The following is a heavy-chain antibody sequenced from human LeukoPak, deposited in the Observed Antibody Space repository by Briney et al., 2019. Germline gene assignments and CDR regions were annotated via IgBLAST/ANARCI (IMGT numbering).Heavy chain of an antibody. D-gene: IGHD3-22*01. V-gene: IGHV3-15*01. CDR3: FHGYGQYFNV. J-gene: IGHJ2*01. CDR2: IRSKTAGGTT. Sequence: GESLRLSCAVSGLTLSSVWMNWVRQAPGKGLEWVGRIRSKTAGGTTDFAAPVKDRFTISIDDSKNTLYLQMNSLKTEDTAMYYCFHGYGQYFNVWGRGTLVTVSS. CDR1: GLTLSSVW.